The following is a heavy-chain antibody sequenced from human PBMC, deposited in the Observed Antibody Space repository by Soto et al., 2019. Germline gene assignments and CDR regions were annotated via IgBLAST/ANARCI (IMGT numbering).Heavy chain of an antibody. CDR3: ARDKITGLFDY. CDR2: INHSGST. CDR1: GGSFSGYY. D-gene: IGHD2-8*02. V-gene: IGHV4-34*01. J-gene: IGHJ4*02. Sequence: QVQLQQRGAGLLKPSETLSLTCAVYGGSFSGYYWTWIRQPPGTGLEWFGEINHSGSTNYNPSLNSQVTITVDTSKNQFSLKLTSVTASDTAVYSCARDKITGLFDYWGQGTLVTVSS.